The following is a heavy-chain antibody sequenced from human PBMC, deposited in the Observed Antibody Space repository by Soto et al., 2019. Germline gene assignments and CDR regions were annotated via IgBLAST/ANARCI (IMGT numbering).Heavy chain of an antibody. CDR2: ISSSSSYI. V-gene: IGHV3-21*01. CDR3: ARYYDYVWGSYRPTLSYYYGMDV. Sequence: GGSLRLSCAASGFTFSSYSMNWVRQAPGKGLEWVSSISSSSSYIYYADSVKGRFTISRDNAKNSLYLQMNSLRAEDTAVYYCARYYDYVWGSYRPTLSYYYGMDVWGQGTTVTVSS. CDR1: GFTFSSYS. J-gene: IGHJ6*02. D-gene: IGHD3-16*02.